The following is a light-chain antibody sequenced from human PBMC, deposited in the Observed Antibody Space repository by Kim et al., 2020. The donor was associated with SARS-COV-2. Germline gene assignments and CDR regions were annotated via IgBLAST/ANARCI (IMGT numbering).Light chain of an antibody. CDR2: GKS. CDR3: QSYDSSLSGWV. J-gene: IGLJ3*02. CDR1: SSNIGAGYD. Sequence: QRVTSSCTGSSSNIGAGYDVPWYQQLPGTAPNLLIYGKSNRPSGVPDRFSGSKSGTSASLAITGLQAEDEADYYCQSYDSSLSGWVFGGGTKLTVL. V-gene: IGLV1-40*01.